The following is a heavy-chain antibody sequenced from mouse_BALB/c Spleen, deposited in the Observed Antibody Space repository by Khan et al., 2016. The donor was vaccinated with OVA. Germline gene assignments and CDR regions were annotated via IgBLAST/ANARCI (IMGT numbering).Heavy chain of an antibody. CDR2: ISYSGVT. V-gene: IGHV3-2*02. D-gene: IGHD1-1*01. CDR1: GYSITSGYA. Sequence: EVQLQESGPGLVKPSQSLSLTCTVTGYSITSGYAWNWIRQFPGNKLEWMGYISYSGVTSYTPSLKSRISINRDPSKNQFFLQWNSVTTEDTATYYCARGNYYGYYFDYWGQGTTRTVAS. CDR3: ARGNYYGYYFDY. J-gene: IGHJ2*01.